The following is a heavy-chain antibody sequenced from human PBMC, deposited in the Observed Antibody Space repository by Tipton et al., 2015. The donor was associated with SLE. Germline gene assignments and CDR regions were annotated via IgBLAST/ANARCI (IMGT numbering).Heavy chain of an antibody. D-gene: IGHD3-10*01. Sequence: TLSLTCTVSGGSVSSGSYHWSWIRQPPGKGLEWIGYIYYSGSTNYSPSLKSRVTISVDTSKNQFSLKLSSVTAADTAVYYCARGTRGVIYYWGQGTLVTVSS. CDR3: ARGTRGVIYY. J-gene: IGHJ4*02. CDR2: IYYSGST. V-gene: IGHV4-61*01. CDR1: GGSVSSGSYH.